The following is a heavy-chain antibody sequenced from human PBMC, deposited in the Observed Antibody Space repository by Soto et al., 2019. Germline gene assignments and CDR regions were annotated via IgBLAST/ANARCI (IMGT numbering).Heavy chain of an antibody. V-gene: IGHV3-74*01. CDR1: GFTLSSYL. J-gene: IGHJ6*02. CDR3: ARVPATRRAVPGTDGYNYYHGMDV. Sequence: EVQLVESGGGLIQRGGSLRLSCAASGFTLSSYLMHWVRQAPGKGLVWVSRISSDGSSIIDADFVKGRFTVSRDNAKNTLYLKMNSLREEDTAVYYCARVPATRRAVPGTDGYNYYHGMDVWGQGTTVTVSS. CDR2: ISSDGSSI. D-gene: IGHD6-19*01.